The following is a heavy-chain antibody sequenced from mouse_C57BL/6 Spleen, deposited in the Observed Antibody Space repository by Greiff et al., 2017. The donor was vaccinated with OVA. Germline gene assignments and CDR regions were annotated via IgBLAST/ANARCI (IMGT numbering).Heavy chain of an antibody. CDR3: TRLGPAQVSFAY. J-gene: IGHJ3*01. CDR2: IDPETGGT. D-gene: IGHD3-2*02. CDR1: GYTFTDYE. Sequence: QVHVKQSGAELVRPGASVTLSCKASGYTFTDYEMHWVKQTPVHGLEWIGAIDPETGGTAYNQKFKGKAILTADKSSSTAYMALRSLTSEDSAVYYCTRLGPAQVSFAYWGQGTLVTVSA. V-gene: IGHV1-15*01.